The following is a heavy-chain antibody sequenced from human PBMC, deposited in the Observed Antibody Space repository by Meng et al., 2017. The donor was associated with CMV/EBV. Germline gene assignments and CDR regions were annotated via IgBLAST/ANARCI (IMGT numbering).Heavy chain of an antibody. Sequence: QGQLQQGGAGLLKPSETLSPTCAVYGGSFSGYYWSWIRQPPGKGLEWIGEINHSGSTNYNPSLKSRVTISVDTSKNQFSLKLSSVTAADTAVYYCARGRQWLVRGWFDPWGQGTLVTVSS. V-gene: IGHV4-34*01. CDR3: ARGRQWLVRGWFDP. J-gene: IGHJ5*02. CDR2: INHSGST. CDR1: GGSFSGYY. D-gene: IGHD6-19*01.